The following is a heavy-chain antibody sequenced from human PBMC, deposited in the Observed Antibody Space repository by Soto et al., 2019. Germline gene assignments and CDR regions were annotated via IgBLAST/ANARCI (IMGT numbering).Heavy chain of an antibody. CDR3: ARDGQSGSSTRAYQYGLDV. J-gene: IGHJ6*02. CDR1: DFTFDYSA. CDR2: IWYDGSTK. D-gene: IGHD1-26*01. V-gene: IGHV3-33*01. Sequence: SLRLSCTSSDFTFDYSAIHWGLEAPVKGLEWVAVIWYDGSTKYYGDSVKGRFTIYKDRSKHTVYLQMNSLRAEDTAVYYCARDGQSGSSTRAYQYGLDVWGQGMTVTVSS.